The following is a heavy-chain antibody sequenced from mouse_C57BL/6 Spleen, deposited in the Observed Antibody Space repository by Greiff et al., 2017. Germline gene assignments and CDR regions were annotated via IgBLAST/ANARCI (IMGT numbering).Heavy chain of an antibody. Sequence: VKLMESGAELVRPGTSVKVSCKASGYAFTNYLIEWVKQRPGQGLEWIGVINPGSGGTNYTETFKGQATLTADKSSSTAYMQLSRLTSEDSAVYFGARGGKNYVRYYTMDYWGQGTSVTVSS. CDR3: ARGGKNYVRYYTMDY. J-gene: IGHJ4*01. V-gene: IGHV1-54*01. D-gene: IGHD1-1*01. CDR2: INPGSGGT. CDR1: GYAFTNYL.